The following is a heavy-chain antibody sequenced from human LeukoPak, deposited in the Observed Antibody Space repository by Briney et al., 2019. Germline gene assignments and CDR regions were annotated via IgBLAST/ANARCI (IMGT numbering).Heavy chain of an antibody. CDR2: IYYSGST. V-gene: IGHV4-59*01. J-gene: IGHJ5*02. Sequence: SETLSLTCTVSGGSISSYYWSWIRQPPGKGLEWIGYIYYSGSTNYKPSVKSRVTISVDTSKNQFSLKLSSVTAADTAVYYCARVSSGWYQRGVFWFDPWGQGTLVTVSS. CDR1: GGSISSYY. D-gene: IGHD6-19*01. CDR3: ARVSSGWYQRGVFWFDP.